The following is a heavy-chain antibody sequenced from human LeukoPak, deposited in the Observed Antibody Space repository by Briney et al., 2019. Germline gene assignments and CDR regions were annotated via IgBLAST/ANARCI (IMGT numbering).Heavy chain of an antibody. Sequence: GGSLGLSCAASGFTFGDHIMNWVRQLPGKRLEWVAYVSGSGSTVYYADSVKGRFTVSRDNGKSSLYLQMNSLRVEDTGLYYCVRQFASWGQGTLVTVSS. CDR1: GFTFGDHI. CDR3: VRQFAS. CDR2: VSGSGSTV. J-gene: IGHJ4*02. V-gene: IGHV3-48*01.